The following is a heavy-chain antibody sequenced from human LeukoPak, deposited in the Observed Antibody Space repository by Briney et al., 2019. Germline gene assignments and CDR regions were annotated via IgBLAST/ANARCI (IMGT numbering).Heavy chain of an antibody. CDR1: GGSFSGYY. CDR3: ARVGYSSGWYPLGYYYYMDV. Sequence: SETLSLTCAVYGGSFSGYYWSWIRQPPGKGLEWIGEIYHSGSTNYNPSLKSRVTISVDTSKNQFSLKLSSVTAADTAVYYCARVGYSSGWYPLGYYYYMDVWGKGTTVTVSS. D-gene: IGHD6-19*01. CDR2: IYHSGST. V-gene: IGHV4-34*01. J-gene: IGHJ6*03.